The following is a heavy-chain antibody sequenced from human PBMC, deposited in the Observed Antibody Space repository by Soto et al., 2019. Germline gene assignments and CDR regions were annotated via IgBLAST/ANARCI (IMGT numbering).Heavy chain of an antibody. CDR1: GYTFTSYS. CDR3: ARDRPSDSKRFAP. V-gene: IGHV1-18*01. CDR2: INAYNGNT. J-gene: IGHJ5*02. Sequence: QVQLVQSGGEVKKPGASVKVSCKASGYTFTSYSINWVRQAPGQGLEWMGWINAYNGNTYYAQKLQGRVTMTTDTPTSTAYVDLRSLRSDDTAVYYCARDRPSDSKRFAPWGQGTLVTGSS. D-gene: IGHD5-18*01.